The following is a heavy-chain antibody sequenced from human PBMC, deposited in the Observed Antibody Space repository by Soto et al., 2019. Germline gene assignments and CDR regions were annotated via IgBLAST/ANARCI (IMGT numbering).Heavy chain of an antibody. Sequence: QVQLVQSGAEVKKPGSSVKVSCKASGGTFSSYAISWVRQAPGQGLEWMGGIIPIFGTANYAQKFQGRVTITAGESTSTAYMELSSLRSEDTAVYYCARTTGGGFGELFTPDYWGQGTLVTVSS. CDR1: GGTFSSYA. D-gene: IGHD3-10*01. CDR2: IIPIFGTA. J-gene: IGHJ4*02. V-gene: IGHV1-69*01. CDR3: ARTTGGGFGELFTPDY.